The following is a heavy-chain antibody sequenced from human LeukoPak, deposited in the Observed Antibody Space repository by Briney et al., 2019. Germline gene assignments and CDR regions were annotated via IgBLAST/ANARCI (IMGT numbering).Heavy chain of an antibody. CDR1: GFTFGDYA. CDR2: IRSKAYGGTT. J-gene: IGHJ5*02. CDR3: TRVSPSAALGWFDP. V-gene: IGHV3-49*04. Sequence: GGSLRLSCTASGFTFGDYAMSCVRQAPGKGRVWVGFIRSKAYGGTTEYAASVKGRFTISRDDSKSIAYLQMNSLKTEDTAVYYCTRVSPSAALGWFDPWGQGTLVTVSS. D-gene: IGHD2-15*01.